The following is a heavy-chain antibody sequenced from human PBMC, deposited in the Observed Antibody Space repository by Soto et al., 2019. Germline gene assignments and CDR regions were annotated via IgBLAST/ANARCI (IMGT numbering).Heavy chain of an antibody. V-gene: IGHV1-69*13. J-gene: IGHJ4*02. CDR3: ARETIDYSNYVAQFYY. D-gene: IGHD4-4*01. Sequence: SVKVSCKASGGTFSSYTISWVRQAPGQGLEWMGGIIPIFGTANYAQKFQGRVTITADESTSTAYMELSSLRSEDTAVYYCARETIDYSNYVAQFYYWGQGTLVTVSS. CDR1: GGTFSSYT. CDR2: IIPIFGTA.